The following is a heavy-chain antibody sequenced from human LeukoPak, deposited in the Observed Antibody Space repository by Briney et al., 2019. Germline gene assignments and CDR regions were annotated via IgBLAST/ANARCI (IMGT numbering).Heavy chain of an antibody. J-gene: IGHJ5*02. CDR2: FDPEDGET. CDR3: ARGRLAAAGGGRGIDP. V-gene: IGHV1-24*01. D-gene: IGHD6-13*01. Sequence: ASVKVSCKVSGYTLTELSMHWVRQAPGKGLEWMGGFDPEDGETIYAQKFQGRVTMTEDTSTDTAYMELSSLRSEDRAVYYCARGRLAAAGGGRGIDPWGQGTLVTVSS. CDR1: GYTLTELS.